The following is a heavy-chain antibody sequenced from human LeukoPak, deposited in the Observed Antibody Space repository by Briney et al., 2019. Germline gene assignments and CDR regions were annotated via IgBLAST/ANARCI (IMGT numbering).Heavy chain of an antibody. V-gene: IGHV4-34*01. J-gene: IGHJ1*01. Sequence: SETLSLTCAVYGGSFSGYYWSWIRQPPGKGLEWIGEINHSGSTNYNPSLKSRVTISVDTSKNQSSLKLSSVTAADTAVYYCARGHSSIGYFQHWGQGALVSVSS. CDR1: GGSFSGYY. CDR3: ARGHSSIGYFQH. CDR2: INHSGST.